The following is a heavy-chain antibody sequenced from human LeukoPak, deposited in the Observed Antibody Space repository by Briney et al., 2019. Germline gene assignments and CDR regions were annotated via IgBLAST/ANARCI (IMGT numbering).Heavy chain of an antibody. J-gene: IGHJ4*02. Sequence: GESLKISCKGSGYTFTSYWIGWVRQMPGKGLEWMGIIYPGDSDTRYSPSFQGQVTISADKSISTAYLRWSSLKASDTAMYYCARLRGSYLSPFDYWGQGTLVTVSS. CDR3: ARLRGSYLSPFDY. CDR1: GYTFTSYW. V-gene: IGHV5-51*01. D-gene: IGHD1-26*01. CDR2: IYPGDSDT.